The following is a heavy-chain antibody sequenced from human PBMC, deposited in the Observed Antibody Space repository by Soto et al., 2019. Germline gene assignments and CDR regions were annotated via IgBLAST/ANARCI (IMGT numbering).Heavy chain of an antibody. CDR3: VAYTASRNWFDP. V-gene: IGHV4-38-2*02. CDR1: GSSVNNFY. Sequence: SETLSLTCTVSGSSVNNFYWGWIRQSPGKGLEWIGSVYPSGNTYNKPSLRSRVTISTDTSKNEVSLQVASVTAADTALYYCVAYTASRNWFDPWGQGTLVTVSS. J-gene: IGHJ5*02. CDR2: VYPSGNT. D-gene: IGHD2-2*02.